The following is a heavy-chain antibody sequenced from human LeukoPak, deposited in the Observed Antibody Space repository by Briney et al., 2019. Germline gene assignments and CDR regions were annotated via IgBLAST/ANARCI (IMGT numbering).Heavy chain of an antibody. J-gene: IGHJ6*02. CDR3: ARRPLRYYYYGMDV. CDR1: GYTSTSYA. Sequence: GASVKVSCKASGYTSTSYAMNWVRQAPGQGLEWMGWINTNTGNPTYAQGFTGRFVFSLDTSVSTAYLQISSLKAEDTAVYYCARRPLRYYYYGMDVWGQGTTVTVSS. V-gene: IGHV7-4-1*02. CDR2: INTNTGNP.